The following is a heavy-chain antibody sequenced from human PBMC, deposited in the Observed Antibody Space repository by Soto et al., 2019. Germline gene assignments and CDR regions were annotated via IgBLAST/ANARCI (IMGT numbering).Heavy chain of an antibody. J-gene: IGHJ4*02. CDR1: GFSPSNARVG. D-gene: IGHD3-16*01. Sequence: SGPTLVNPTETLTLTCTVSGFSPSNARVGVSWIRQPPGKALEWLAHIFSNDEKSYSTSLRSRLTISKDTSKSQVVLTMTNMDPVDTATYYCARKGGDLQFDYWGQGTLVTVSS. CDR2: IFSNDEK. V-gene: IGHV2-26*01. CDR3: ARKGGDLQFDY.